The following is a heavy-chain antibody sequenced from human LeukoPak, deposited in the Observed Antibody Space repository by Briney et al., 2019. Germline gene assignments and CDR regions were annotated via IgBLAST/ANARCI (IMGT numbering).Heavy chain of an antibody. J-gene: IGHJ4*02. V-gene: IGHV4-30-2*01. CDR3: ASGGYSYGFDY. CDR1: GGSISSGGYS. Sequence: SETLSLTCAVSGGSISSGGYSWSWIRQPPGRGLEWIGYIYHNGNTYYSPSLKSRVTISVDRSKNQLSLKLSSVTAADTAMYYCASGGYSYGFDYWGQGTLVTVSS. CDR2: IYHNGNT. D-gene: IGHD5-18*01.